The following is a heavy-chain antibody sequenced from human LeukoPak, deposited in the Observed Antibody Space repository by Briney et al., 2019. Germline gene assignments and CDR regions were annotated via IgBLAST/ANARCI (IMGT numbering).Heavy chain of an antibody. Sequence: SETLSLTCTVSGYSISNNFYWAWIRQPPGKGLEWIGYIYYSGSTKYNPSLKSRVTISIDTSKNQFSLKLSSVTAADTAVYFCARMTSVSRYYYYYYMDVWGKGTTVTISS. CDR1: GYSISNNFY. J-gene: IGHJ6*03. V-gene: IGHV4-59*08. D-gene: IGHD4-17*01. CDR2: IYYSGST. CDR3: ARMTSVSRYYYYYYMDV.